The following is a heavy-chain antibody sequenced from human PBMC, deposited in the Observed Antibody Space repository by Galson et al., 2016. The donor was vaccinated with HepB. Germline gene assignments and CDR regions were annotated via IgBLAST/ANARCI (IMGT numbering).Heavy chain of an antibody. CDR3: ARGEYYDSEKYYYAPQGDWLDP. CDR2: IIPIFGTA. V-gene: IGHV1-69*06. CDR1: GATFNNYA. J-gene: IGHJ5*02. Sequence: SVKVSCKATGATFNNYAVSWVRQAPRQGLEWMGGIIPIFGTANYAQKFQGRVTITADKSTNTVYMELSSLRSEDTAMYYCARGEYYDSEKYYYAPQGDWLDPWGQGTLVTVSS. D-gene: IGHD3-10*01.